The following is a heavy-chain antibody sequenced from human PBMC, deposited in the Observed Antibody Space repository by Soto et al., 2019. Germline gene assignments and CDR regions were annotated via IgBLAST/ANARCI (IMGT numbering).Heavy chain of an antibody. J-gene: IGHJ6*01. CDR1: GGTFSSYA. CDR3: ARAPQQLVLRGMDV. V-gene: IGHV1-69*13. CDR2: IIPIFGTA. Sequence: SVKVSCKASGGTFSSYAISWVRQAPGQGLEWMGGIIPIFGTANYAQKFQGRVTITADESSSTSYMELSSLRSEDTAVYYCARAPQQLVLRGMDVWGQGTKVTVSS. D-gene: IGHD6-13*01.